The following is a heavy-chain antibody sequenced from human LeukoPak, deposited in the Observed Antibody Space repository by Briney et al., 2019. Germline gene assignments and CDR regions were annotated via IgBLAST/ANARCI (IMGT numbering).Heavy chain of an antibody. J-gene: IGHJ6*02. V-gene: IGHV3-30-3*01. CDR1: GLTFSSHW. Sequence: GGSLRLSCAASGLTFSSHWMHWVRQAPGKGLEWVAVISYDGSNKYYADSVKGRFTISRDNSKNTLYLQMNSLRAEDTAVYYCAREYQLPNGYYYYGMDVWGQGTTVTVSS. D-gene: IGHD2-2*01. CDR2: ISYDGSNK. CDR3: AREYQLPNGYYYYGMDV.